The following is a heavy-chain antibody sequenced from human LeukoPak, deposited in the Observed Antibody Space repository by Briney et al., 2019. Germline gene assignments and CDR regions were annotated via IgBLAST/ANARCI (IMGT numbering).Heavy chain of an antibody. CDR1: GYTFTGYY. CDR3: ARDPAFVVVPAALDY. V-gene: IGHV1-2*02. Sequence: GASVTVSCKASGYTFTGYYMHWVRQAPGQGLEWMGWVNPNSGGTNYAQKFQGRVTMTRDTSISTAYMELSRLRSDDTAVYYCARDPAFVVVPAALDYWGQGTLVTVSS. D-gene: IGHD2-2*01. J-gene: IGHJ4*02. CDR2: VNPNSGGT.